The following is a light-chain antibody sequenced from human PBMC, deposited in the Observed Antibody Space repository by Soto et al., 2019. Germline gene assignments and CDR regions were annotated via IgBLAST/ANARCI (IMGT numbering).Light chain of an antibody. CDR3: QQYSNWPKT. Sequence: EVVMTQSPATLSVSPGETATLSCRASQSVGSNLAWYQQKPGQAPRLLIYAASTRATGIPARFSGSGSGTEFTLTISSLQPGDFAVYYCQQYSNWPKTFGQGTKVDIK. CDR1: QSVGSN. J-gene: IGKJ1*01. V-gene: IGKV3-15*01. CDR2: AAS.